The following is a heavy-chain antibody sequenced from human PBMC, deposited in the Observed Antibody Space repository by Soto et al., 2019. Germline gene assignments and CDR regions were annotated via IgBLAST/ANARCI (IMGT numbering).Heavy chain of an antibody. Sequence: AETLSHSCTVSGGSISSSYWSWIRQPPGKGLEWIGYMYNTGSTIYNPSLKSRVTISVDTSKNQFSLKLNSVTAADTAAYYCARDLWGYCGADCYPLDVWGQGTTVTVSS. CDR1: GGSISSSY. CDR2: MYNTGST. V-gene: IGHV4-59*01. D-gene: IGHD2-21*02. CDR3: ARDLWGYCGADCYPLDV. J-gene: IGHJ6*02.